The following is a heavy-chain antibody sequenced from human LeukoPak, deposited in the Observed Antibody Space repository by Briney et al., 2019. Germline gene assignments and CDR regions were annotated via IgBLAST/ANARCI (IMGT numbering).Heavy chain of an antibody. Sequence: SETLSLTCTVSGSSITSGYYWGGIRQPPGKGLEWIGGIYHSGSTYYNPSLKSRVTISVDTSKNQFSLKLSSVTAADTAVYYCAISSSHGTFDSWGQGTLVTVSS. CDR1: GSSITSGYY. J-gene: IGHJ4*02. V-gene: IGHV4-38-2*02. D-gene: IGHD6-13*01. CDR3: AISSSHGTFDS. CDR2: IYHSGST.